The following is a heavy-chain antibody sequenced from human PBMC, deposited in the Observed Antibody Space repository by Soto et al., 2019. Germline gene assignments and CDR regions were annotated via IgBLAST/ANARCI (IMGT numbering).Heavy chain of an antibody. Sequence: QVQLVQSGAEVKKPGSSVKVSCKASGGTFSSYAISWVRQAPGQGLEWMGGIIPIFGTANYAQKFQGRVTITADEATSTAYMELTSLRPEDTAVYFCARLGPRTRSGLQPQRAQSNWFDPWGQGTLVTVSS. V-gene: IGHV1-69*01. J-gene: IGHJ5*02. CDR2: IIPIFGTA. CDR1: GGTFSSYA. CDR3: ARLGPRTRSGLQPQRAQSNWFDP. D-gene: IGHD3-22*01.